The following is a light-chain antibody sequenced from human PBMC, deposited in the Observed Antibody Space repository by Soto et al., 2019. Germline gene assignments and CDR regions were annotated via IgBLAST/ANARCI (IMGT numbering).Light chain of an antibody. CDR1: SDHSSYA. Sequence: QPVLTQSPSASASLGASFKLTCTLTSDHSSYAIAWHQQQPEKGPRYLMKLNSDGSHDKGDGIPDRFSGSSSGAERYLTISSLQSEDEADYYCQTWGTGIVVFGGGTKVTVL. J-gene: IGLJ2*01. V-gene: IGLV4-69*01. CDR2: LNSDGSH. CDR3: QTWGTGIVV.